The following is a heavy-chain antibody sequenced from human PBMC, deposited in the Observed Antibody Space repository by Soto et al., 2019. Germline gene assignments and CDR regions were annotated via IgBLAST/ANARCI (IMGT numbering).Heavy chain of an antibody. Sequence: QVQLQESGPGLVKPSETLSLTCTVSGGSISSYYWSWIRQPPGKGLEWIGYIYYSGSTNYNPSLKSRVTISVDTSKNQFSLKRSSVTAADTAVYYCAREGGDIYCSGGSCSLGMDVWGKGTTVTVSS. CDR2: IYYSGST. V-gene: IGHV4-59*01. D-gene: IGHD2-15*01. J-gene: IGHJ6*03. CDR1: GGSISSYY. CDR3: AREGGDIYCSGGSCSLGMDV.